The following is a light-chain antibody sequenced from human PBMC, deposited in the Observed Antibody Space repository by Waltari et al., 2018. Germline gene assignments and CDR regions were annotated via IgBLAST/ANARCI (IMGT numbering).Light chain of an antibody. CDR1: NSDIGNYNY. CDR3: NSYTSSSTVA. Sequence: QSALTQPASVSGSPGPSINISCTGTNSDIGNYNYVSLYQQHPGKVPKLIIYEVTNRPSVVSNRVSGSKSGNTASLTIYGLQAEDEADYYCNSYTSSSTVAFGGGTNLTVL. J-gene: IGLJ2*01. V-gene: IGLV2-14*01. CDR2: EVT.